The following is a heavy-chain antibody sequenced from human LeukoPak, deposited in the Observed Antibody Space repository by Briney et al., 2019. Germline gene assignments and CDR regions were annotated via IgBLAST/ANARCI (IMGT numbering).Heavy chain of an antibody. V-gene: IGHV3-15*07. CDR2: IKAKAHGGTT. J-gene: IGHJ4*02. CDR1: SYTCSDAW. Sequence: GGSLRLSCAASSYTCSDAWMNWVRQAPGKGLEGGGRIKAKAHGGTTNYAAPVKGRFTISRDDSQHKLYLQMSRLKTEDTAVYYCTKDPFSDSAGFGFWGQGTLVPAS. CDR3: TKDPFSDSAGFGF. D-gene: IGHD3-22*01.